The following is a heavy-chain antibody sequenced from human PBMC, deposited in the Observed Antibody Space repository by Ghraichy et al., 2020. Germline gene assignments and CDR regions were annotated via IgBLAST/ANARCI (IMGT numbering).Heavy chain of an antibody. Sequence: GGSLRLSCAASGFTFSSYAMSWVRQAPGKGLEWVSTISGSGDTTYYADSVKGRFTISRDSSKNTLYLQMNSLRAEDTAVFYCAKQSTMVEGRFGPWGQGTRVTVSS. CDR2: ISGSGDTT. J-gene: IGHJ5*02. CDR1: GFTFSSYA. D-gene: IGHD3-10*01. CDR3: AKQSTMVEGRFGP. V-gene: IGHV3-23*01.